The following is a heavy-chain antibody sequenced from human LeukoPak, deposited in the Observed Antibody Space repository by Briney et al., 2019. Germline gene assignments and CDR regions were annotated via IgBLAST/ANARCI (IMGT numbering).Heavy chain of an antibody. D-gene: IGHD2-2*01. CDR2: IRSKAYGGTT. CDR3: TRVRSSRIVVVPAAPRSRWFDP. CDR1: GFTFGDYA. Sequence: PGGSLRLSCTASGFTFGDYAMSWVRQAPGKGLEWVGFIRSKAYGGTTEYAASVKGRFTISRDDSKSIAYLQMNSLKTEDTAVYYCTRVRSSRIVVVPAAPRSRWFDPWGQGTLVTVSS. V-gene: IGHV3-49*04. J-gene: IGHJ5*02.